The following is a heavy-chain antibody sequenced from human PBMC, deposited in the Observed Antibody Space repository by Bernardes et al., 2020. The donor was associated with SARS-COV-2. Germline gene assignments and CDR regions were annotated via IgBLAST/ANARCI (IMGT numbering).Heavy chain of an antibody. D-gene: IGHD4-4*01. CDR3: AHSHNWFDP. CDR2: INPNSGGT. Sequence: ASVKVSCKASGYTFTGYYMHWVRQAPGQGLEWMGWINPNSGGTNYAQKFQGRLTITKDTSKNQVVLTMTNMDPVDTATYYCAHSHNWFDPWGQGTLVTVSS. J-gene: IGHJ5*02. V-gene: IGHV1-2*02. CDR1: GYTFTGYY.